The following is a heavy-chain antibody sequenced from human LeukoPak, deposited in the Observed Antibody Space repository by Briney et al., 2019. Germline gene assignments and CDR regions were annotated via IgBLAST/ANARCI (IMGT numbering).Heavy chain of an antibody. D-gene: IGHD6-19*01. J-gene: IGHJ4*02. Sequence: GGSLRLSCAVSGVIFEQYGMHWVRQAPGKGLEWVAGISWNGVTINYGDSVKGRFTIPRDNAKSFLYLQMNSLRPEDTAVYYCVKDISGWSYFGYWGQGTRVTVSP. V-gene: IGHV3-9*01. CDR1: GVIFEQYG. CDR2: ISWNGVTI. CDR3: VKDISGWSYFGY.